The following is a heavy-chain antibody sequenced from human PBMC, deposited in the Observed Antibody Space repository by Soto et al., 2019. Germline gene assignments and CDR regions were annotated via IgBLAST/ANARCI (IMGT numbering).Heavy chain of an antibody. CDR3: ARGGGACTNGVCPGTKGYYYYYYMDV. V-gene: IGHV3-7*01. Sequence: EGSLRLSCAASAFTLSSYWLCWVLQAPGQRLERVANIKQDGSEKYYVDSVKGRFTISRDNAKNSLYLQMNSLRAEDTAVYYCARGGGACTNGVCPGTKGYYYYYYMDVWGKGTTVTVSS. J-gene: IGHJ6*03. D-gene: IGHD2-8*01. CDR1: AFTLSSYW. CDR2: IKQDGSEK.